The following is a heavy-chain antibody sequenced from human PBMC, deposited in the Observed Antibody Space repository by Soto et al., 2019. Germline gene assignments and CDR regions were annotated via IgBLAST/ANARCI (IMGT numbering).Heavy chain of an antibody. Sequence: ASVKVSCKASGYTFTSYAMHWVRQAPGQRLEWMGWINAGNGNTKYSQKFQGRVTMTTDTSTSTAYMELRSLRSDDTAVYYCAREGLPILYGMDVWGQGTTVNVSS. D-gene: IGHD3-3*01. J-gene: IGHJ6*02. CDR3: AREGLPILYGMDV. CDR2: INAGNGNT. CDR1: GYTFTSYA. V-gene: IGHV1-3*01.